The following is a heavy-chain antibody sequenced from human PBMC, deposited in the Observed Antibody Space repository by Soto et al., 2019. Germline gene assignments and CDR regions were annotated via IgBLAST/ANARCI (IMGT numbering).Heavy chain of an antibody. Sequence: EVQLVESGGGLVQPGGSLRLSCAASGFSVSDNYMSWVRQAPGKGLEWTSVIYSSGDTYYADSVKGRLTISRDNSRNTLLLQINDPGVEGTAIYYCARDPGYGRGVSFDPWGQGIPVTVSS. V-gene: IGHV3-66*01. J-gene: IGHJ5*02. D-gene: IGHD2-8*01. CDR1: GFSVSDNY. CDR2: IYSSGDT. CDR3: ARDPGYGRGVSFDP.